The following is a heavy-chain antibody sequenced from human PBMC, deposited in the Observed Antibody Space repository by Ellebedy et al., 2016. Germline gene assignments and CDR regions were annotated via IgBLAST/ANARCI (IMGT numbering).Heavy chain of an antibody. CDR1: GGSVINGGAY. J-gene: IGHJ3*02. D-gene: IGHD2-2*01. Sequence: SETLSLTXTVSGGSVINGGAYWSWIRQPPGRGLEWIGYVYHSGSTKLNPSLQSRVTMSVDTSKNQFSLKLSSVTAADTAVYYCARVSYIVVVPAAIRDAFDIWGQGTMVTVSS. CDR3: ARVSYIVVVPAAIRDAFDI. V-gene: IGHV4-61*08. CDR2: VYHSGST.